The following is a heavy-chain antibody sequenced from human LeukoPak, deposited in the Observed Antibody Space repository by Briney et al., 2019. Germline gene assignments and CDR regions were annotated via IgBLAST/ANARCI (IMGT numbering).Heavy chain of an antibody. D-gene: IGHD2-21*02. V-gene: IGHV3-74*01. CDR3: ARGGVTAGFDM. CDR1: GFTFRNYW. Sequence: GGSLRLSCTASGFTFRNYWMHWVRHAPGKGLVWVSRLDGDGSSTSYADSVKGRFTISRDNAKNTLYLQMNSLRAEDTAVYYCARGGVTAGFDMWGQGTMVTVSA. J-gene: IGHJ3*02. CDR2: LDGDGSST.